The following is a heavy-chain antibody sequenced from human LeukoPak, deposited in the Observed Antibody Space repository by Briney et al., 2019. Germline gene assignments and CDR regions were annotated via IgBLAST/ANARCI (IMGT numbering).Heavy chain of an antibody. CDR2: ISSSGSTI. CDR1: GFTFSSYE. CDR3: ARDHYDSSGPNFLYFDY. D-gene: IGHD3-22*01. J-gene: IGHJ4*02. Sequence: GGSLRLSCAASGFTFSSYEMNWVRQAPGKGLEWVSYISSSGSTIYYADSVKGRFTISRDNAKNSLYLQMSSLRAEDTAVYYCARDHYDSSGPNFLYFDYWGQGTLVTVSS. V-gene: IGHV3-48*03.